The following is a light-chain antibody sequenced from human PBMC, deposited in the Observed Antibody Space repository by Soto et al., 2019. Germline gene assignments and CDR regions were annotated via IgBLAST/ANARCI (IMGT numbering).Light chain of an antibody. Sequence: EIGFNPSPAHPSLSSGEKANLSCRASQSVSGYIGWYQQKPGQAPRLLIYADSNRATGIPARFSGSGSGTDFTLTISSLEPEDFSVYYCQQRYNWPITFGQGTRWRL. CDR2: ADS. J-gene: IGKJ5*01. CDR3: QQRYNWPIT. V-gene: IGKV3-11*01. CDR1: QSVSGY.